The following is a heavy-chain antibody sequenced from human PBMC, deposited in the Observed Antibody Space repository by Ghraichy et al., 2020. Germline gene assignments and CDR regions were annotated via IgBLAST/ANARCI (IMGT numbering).Heavy chain of an antibody. Sequence: GGSLRLSCAASGFTFSSYSMNWVRQAPGKGLEWVSSISSSSSYIYYADLVKGRFTISRDNAKNSLYLQMNSLRAEDTAVYYCARDLLVPNPTYYYYYYYGMDVWGQGTTVTVSS. CDR3: ARDLLVPNPTYYYYYYYGMDV. CDR2: ISSSSSYI. D-gene: IGHD6-6*01. J-gene: IGHJ6*02. CDR1: GFTFSSYS. V-gene: IGHV3-21*01.